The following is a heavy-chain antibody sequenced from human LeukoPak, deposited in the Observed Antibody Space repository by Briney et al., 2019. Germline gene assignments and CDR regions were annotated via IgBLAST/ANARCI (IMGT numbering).Heavy chain of an antibody. CDR1: GFTFSSYA. CDR2: ISGSGGST. D-gene: IGHD1-1*01. Sequence: PGGSLRLSCAASGFTFSSYAMTWVRQAPGEGLEWVSAISGSGGSTYYADSVKGRFTISRDNSKNTLYLQMNSLRAEDTAVYYCAKLGPCDWNGMGYMDVWGKGTTVTVSS. CDR3: AKLGPCDWNGMGYMDV. V-gene: IGHV3-23*01. J-gene: IGHJ6*03.